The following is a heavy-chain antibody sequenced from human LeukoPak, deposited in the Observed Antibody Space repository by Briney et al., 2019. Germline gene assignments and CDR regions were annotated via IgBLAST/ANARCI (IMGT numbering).Heavy chain of an antibody. Sequence: GGSLRLSCAASGFTFSSAGMHWVRQAPGKGLEWMAFILSDGSNLYYADSVKGRFTISRDNSKNTLYLQMNSLRAEDTAVYCCAKDRGTYYFGDYWGQGTLVTVSS. D-gene: IGHD1-26*01. CDR1: GFTFSSAG. CDR2: ILSDGSNL. J-gene: IGHJ4*02. CDR3: AKDRGTYYFGDY. V-gene: IGHV3-30*02.